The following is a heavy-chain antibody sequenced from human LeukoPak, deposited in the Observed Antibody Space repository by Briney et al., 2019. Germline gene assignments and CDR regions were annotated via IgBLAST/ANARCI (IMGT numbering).Heavy chain of an antibody. CDR1: GFTFSSYS. Sequence: GGSLRLSCAASGFTFSSYSMNWVRQAPRKGLEWVSYISSSSSTIYYADSVKGRFTISRYNAKNSLYLQMNSLRAEDTAVYYCARDYDFWSGYPHYYYDMDVWGKGTTVTVSS. CDR2: ISSSSSTI. D-gene: IGHD3-3*01. CDR3: ARDYDFWSGYPHYYYDMDV. J-gene: IGHJ6*03. V-gene: IGHV3-48*01.